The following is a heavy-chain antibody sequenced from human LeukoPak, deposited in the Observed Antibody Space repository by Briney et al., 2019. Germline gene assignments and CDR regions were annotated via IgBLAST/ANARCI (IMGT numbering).Heavy chain of an antibody. Sequence: ASVKVSCKASGYTFTSYAMHWVRQAPGQRLEWMGWSNAGNGNTKYSQEFQGRVTITRDTSASTAYMELSSLRSEDTAVYYCARSQTYYDFWSGYYSYYYYYMDVWGKGTTVTVSS. CDR2: SNAGNGNT. CDR3: ARSQTYYDFWSGYYSYYYYYMDV. J-gene: IGHJ6*03. V-gene: IGHV1-3*02. CDR1: GYTFTSYA. D-gene: IGHD3-3*01.